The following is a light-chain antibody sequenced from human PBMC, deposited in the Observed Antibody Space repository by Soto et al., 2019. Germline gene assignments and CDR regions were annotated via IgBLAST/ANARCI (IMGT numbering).Light chain of an antibody. CDR1: QSVNSNF. V-gene: IGKV3-20*01. CDR2: GAS. J-gene: IGKJ2*01. Sequence: EIVLTQSPGTLSLSPGERATLSCRASQSVNSNFLAWYQQKPGQAPRLLIYGASTRAAGVPDRFSGSGSGTDFTLTITRLEPEDFAMYYCQQCGRSPLMYTFGQGTKLGVK. CDR3: QQCGRSPLMYT.